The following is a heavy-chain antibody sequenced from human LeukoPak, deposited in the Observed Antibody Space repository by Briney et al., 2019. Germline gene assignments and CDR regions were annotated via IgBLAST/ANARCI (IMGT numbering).Heavy chain of an antibody. Sequence: PGGSLRLFCAASGFTFSSYWMSWVRQAPGKGLEWVANIKQDGSEKYYVDSVKGRFTISRDNAKNSLYLQMNSLRAEDTAVYYCARAGEYYVWGSYRPDYWGQGTLVTVSS. D-gene: IGHD3-16*02. CDR1: GFTFSSYW. V-gene: IGHV3-7*01. CDR2: IKQDGSEK. CDR3: ARAGEYYVWGSYRPDY. J-gene: IGHJ4*02.